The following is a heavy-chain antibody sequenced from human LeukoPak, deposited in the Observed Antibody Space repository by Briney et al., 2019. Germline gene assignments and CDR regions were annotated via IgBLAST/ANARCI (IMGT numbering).Heavy chain of an antibody. Sequence: PGRSLRLSCAASGFTFSSYGMHWVRQAPGKGLEWVAVISYDGSNKYYADSVKGRFTISGDNSKNTLYLQMNSLRAEDTAVYYCAKGLGGYTQNYWYYDILTGYYPGDYWGQGTLVTVSS. CDR1: GFTFSSYG. V-gene: IGHV3-30*18. CDR2: ISYDGSNK. D-gene: IGHD3-9*01. J-gene: IGHJ4*02. CDR3: AKGLGGYTQNYWYYDILTGYYPGDY.